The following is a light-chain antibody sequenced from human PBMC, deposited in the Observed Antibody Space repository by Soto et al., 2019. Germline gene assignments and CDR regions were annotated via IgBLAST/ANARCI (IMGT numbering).Light chain of an antibody. CDR1: SSNIGAGYD. V-gene: IGLV1-40*01. CDR3: QSYDSSLSGWV. CDR2: GNS. J-gene: IGLJ3*02. Sequence: QSVLTQPPSVSGAPGQRVTISCTESSSNIGAGYDVHWYQQLPGTAPKLLIYGNSNRPSGDPDRFSGSKSGPSASLAITGLQAEDDADYYCQSYDSSLSGWVFGGGTKLTVL.